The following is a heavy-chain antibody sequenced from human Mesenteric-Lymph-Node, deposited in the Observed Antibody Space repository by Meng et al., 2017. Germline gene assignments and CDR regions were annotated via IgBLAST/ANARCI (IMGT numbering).Heavy chain of an antibody. Sequence: EVQLLQSGGDWVQPGGSLRLSCAVSGLTFRNYAMSWLRQAPGKGLEWVSGITSNGDSTYYIDSVKGRFTISRDSFKNTLYLQMNSLRAEDTAIYYCAKERIEIGHPHFDHWGQGSLVTVSS. CDR1: GLTFRNYA. V-gene: IGHV3-23*01. CDR2: ITSNGDST. D-gene: IGHD2-15*01. J-gene: IGHJ4*02. CDR3: AKERIEIGHPHFDH.